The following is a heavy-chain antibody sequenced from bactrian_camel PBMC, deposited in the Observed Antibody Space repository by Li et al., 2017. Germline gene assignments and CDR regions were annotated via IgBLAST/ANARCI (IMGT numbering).Heavy chain of an antibody. V-gene: IGHV3S42*01. CDR1: GFTFSNCA. D-gene: IGHD5*01. J-gene: IGHJ6*01. CDR3: AAGGVTGWAMTFGY. CDR2: ISAGSTGT. Sequence: VQLVESGGGLVQPGGSLTLSCVASGFTFSNCAMMWVRQAPGKRLEWVSGISAGSTGTAVAASMKGRFTISRDNAKNTLFLQLNSLKTEDTAMYYCAAGGVTGWAMTFGYWGQGTQVTVS.